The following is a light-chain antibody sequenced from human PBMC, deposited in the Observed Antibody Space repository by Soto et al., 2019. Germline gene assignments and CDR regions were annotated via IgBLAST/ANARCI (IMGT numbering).Light chain of an antibody. Sequence: DSLLTSVLSSSLTKIGDRVTITCRASQSISSYLNWYQQKPGKAPKLLIYAASSLQSGVPSRFSGSGSGTDFTLTISSLQPEDFATYNCQQSYSTPLTFGGGTKVDI. J-gene: IGKJ4*01. CDR1: QSISSY. CDR2: AAS. V-gene: IGKV1-39*01. CDR3: QQSYSTPLT.